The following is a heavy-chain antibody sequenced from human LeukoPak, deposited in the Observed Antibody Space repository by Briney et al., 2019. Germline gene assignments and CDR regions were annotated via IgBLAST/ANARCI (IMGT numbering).Heavy chain of an antibody. D-gene: IGHD1-20*01. CDR2: INPNSGGT. CDR3: ARDLTGTAEDY. Sequence: ASVKVSCKASGYTFTGHYMHWVRQAPGQGLEWMGWINPNSGGTNYAQKFQGRVTMTRDTSISTAYMELNRLRSDDTAVYYCARDLTGTAEDYWGQGTLVTVSS. V-gene: IGHV1-2*02. CDR1: GYTFTGHY. J-gene: IGHJ4*02.